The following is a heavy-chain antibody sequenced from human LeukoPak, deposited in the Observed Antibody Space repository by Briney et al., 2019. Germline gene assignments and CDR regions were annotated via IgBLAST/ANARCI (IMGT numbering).Heavy chain of an antibody. Sequence: GASVKVSCKVSGYTLTELSMHWVRQAPGKGLEWMGGFDPEDGETIYAQKFQGRVTITADKSTSTAYMELSSLRSEDTAVYYCARVPAAGTNWFDPWGQGTLVTVSS. D-gene: IGHD6-13*01. CDR1: GYTLTELS. CDR2: FDPEDGET. CDR3: ARVPAAGTNWFDP. J-gene: IGHJ5*02. V-gene: IGHV1-24*01.